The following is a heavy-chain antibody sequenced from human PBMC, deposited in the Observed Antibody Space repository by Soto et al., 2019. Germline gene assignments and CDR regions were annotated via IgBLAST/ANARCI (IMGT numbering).Heavy chain of an antibody. V-gene: IGHV3-23*01. J-gene: IGHJ4*02. CDR1: GFSFGTYL. CDR2: ISGNGLDT. D-gene: IGHD2-8*01. Sequence: GGSLRLSCNASGFSFGTYLMTWVRHAPGKGREWVSSISGNGLDTYYADSGKGRFTISRDNSKNRLFLQMNSLRADDPSLYYCALYDALFFDYWGQGTPVTVSS. CDR3: ALYDALFFDY.